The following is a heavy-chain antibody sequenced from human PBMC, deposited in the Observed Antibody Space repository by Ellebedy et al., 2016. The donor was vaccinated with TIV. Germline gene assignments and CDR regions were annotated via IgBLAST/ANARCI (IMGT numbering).Heavy chain of an antibody. CDR1: GYSFTRYW. D-gene: IGHD5-18*01. Sequence: GESLKISRKGSGYSFTRYWINWVRQMPGKGLEWMGRIDPSDSYTSYSPSFQGHVTISVDKSISTAYLQWSSLKASDTAMYYCARERGYSYAYGEYWGQGTLVTVSS. CDR3: ARERGYSYAYGEY. V-gene: IGHV5-10-1*01. CDR2: IDPSDSYT. J-gene: IGHJ4*02.